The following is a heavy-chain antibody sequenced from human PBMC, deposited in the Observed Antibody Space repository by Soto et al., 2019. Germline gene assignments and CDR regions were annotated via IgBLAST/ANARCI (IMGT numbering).Heavy chain of an antibody. V-gene: IGHV4-59*01. CDR1: GGSISSYY. CDR2: IYYSGST. D-gene: IGHD6-19*01. CDR3: ASFKGTAVAAFDY. Sequence: SETLSLTCTVSGGSISSYYWSWIRQPPGKGLEWIGYIYYSGSTNYNPSLKSRVTISVDTSKNQFSLKLSSVTAADTAVYYCASFKGTAVAAFDYWGQGTLVTVSS. J-gene: IGHJ4*02.